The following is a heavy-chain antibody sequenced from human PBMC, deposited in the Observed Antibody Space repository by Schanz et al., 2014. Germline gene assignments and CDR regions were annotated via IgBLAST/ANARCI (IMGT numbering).Heavy chain of an antibody. CDR3: AKNWKGHHITGRPGWSDGMDV. J-gene: IGHJ6*02. CDR1: GFTFSNAW. Sequence: EAQVVESGGGLVKPGGSLRLSCVASGFTFSNAWMNWVRQGPGKGLVWVSRTSHDGSFTTFADSVKGRFTISRDNAKNTLYLQMNSLRVEDTAEYYCAKNWKGHHITGRPGWSDGMDVWGQGTTVTVSS. D-gene: IGHD6-6*01. V-gene: IGHV3-74*02. CDR2: TSHDGSFT.